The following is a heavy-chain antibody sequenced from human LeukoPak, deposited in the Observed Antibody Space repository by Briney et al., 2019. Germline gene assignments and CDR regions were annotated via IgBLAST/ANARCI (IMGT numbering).Heavy chain of an antibody. V-gene: IGHV3-23*01. CDR3: AKLQSDGLRTYYGMDV. D-gene: IGHD4-17*01. Sequence: GGSLRLSCAASGFTFSNYAMTWVRQAPGKGLEWVSGLSGSGGTTYYADSVKGRFTISRDNSKNTLYLQMNSLRAEDTAVYYCAKLQSDGLRTYYGMDVWGQGTTVTVSS. CDR1: GFTFSNYA. J-gene: IGHJ6*02. CDR2: LSGSGGTT.